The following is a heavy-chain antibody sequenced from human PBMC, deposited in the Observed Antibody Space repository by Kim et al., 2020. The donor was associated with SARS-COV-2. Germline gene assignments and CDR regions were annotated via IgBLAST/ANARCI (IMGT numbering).Heavy chain of an antibody. V-gene: IGHV3-33*06. CDR1: GFTFSSYG. D-gene: IGHD2-2*01. CDR3: AKDHVYQLLSHRPFPSGMDV. CDR2: IWYDGSNK. J-gene: IGHJ6*02. Sequence: GGSLRLSCAASGFTFSSYGMHWVRQAPGKGLEWVAVIWYDGSNKYYADSVKGRFTISRDNSKNTLYLQMNSLRAEDTAVYYCAKDHVYQLLSHRPFPSGMDVWGQGTTVTVSS.